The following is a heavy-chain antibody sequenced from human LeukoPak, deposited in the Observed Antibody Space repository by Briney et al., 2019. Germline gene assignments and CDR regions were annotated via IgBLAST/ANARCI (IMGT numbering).Heavy chain of an antibody. J-gene: IGHJ4*02. CDR3: AKDWDYYYDSSGYRGGY. CDR2: ISGSGGST. V-gene: IGHV3-23*01. D-gene: IGHD3-22*01. CDR1: GGSFSGYY. Sequence: PSETLSLTCAVYGGSFSGYYWSWVRQAPGKGLEWVSAISGSGGSTYYADSVKGRFTISRDNSKNTLYLQMSSLRAEDTAVYYCAKDWDYYYDSSGYRGGYWGQGTLVTVSS.